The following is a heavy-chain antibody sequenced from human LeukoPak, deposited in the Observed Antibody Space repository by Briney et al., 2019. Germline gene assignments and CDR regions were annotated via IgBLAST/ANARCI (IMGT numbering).Heavy chain of an antibody. CDR1: GFTFSSYS. CDR2: ISSSSSYI. D-gene: IGHD3-10*01. V-gene: IGHV3-21*01. Sequence: PGGSLRLSFAASGFTFSSYSMNWVRQAPGKGLEWVSSISSSSSYIYYADSVKGRFTISRDNAKNSLYLQMNSLRAEDTAVYYCARDGPYGSGSPNWFDPWRQGTLVTVSS. CDR3: ARDGPYGSGSPNWFDP. J-gene: IGHJ5*02.